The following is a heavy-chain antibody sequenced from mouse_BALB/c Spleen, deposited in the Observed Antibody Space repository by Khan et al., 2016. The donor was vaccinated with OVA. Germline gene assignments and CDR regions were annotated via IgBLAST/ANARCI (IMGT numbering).Heavy chain of an antibody. J-gene: IGHJ2*01. V-gene: IGHV9-2-1*01. CDR2: INTETGEP. CDR1: GYSFTDYS. Sequence: QIQLVQSGPELKKPGETVKISCKASGYSFTDYSMHWVKQAPGQGLKWLAWINTETGEPTYADDFKGQFAFSLETSASTAYLQINNLKNEDTATYFCAMFHFYPYYFDDWGQGTTLTVSS. CDR3: AMFHFYPYYFDD. D-gene: IGHD1-2*01.